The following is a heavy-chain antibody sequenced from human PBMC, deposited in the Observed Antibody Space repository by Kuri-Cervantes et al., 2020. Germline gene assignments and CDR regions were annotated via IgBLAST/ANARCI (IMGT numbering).Heavy chain of an antibody. D-gene: IGHD3-3*01. J-gene: IGHJ4*02. CDR3: AREDFWSGYDY. V-gene: IGHV1-18*01. Sequence: ASVKVSCKASGYTFISYGISWVRQAPGQGLEWMGWITVYNGKTKYVQKLQGRVTMTTDTSTSTAYMELRSLRSDDTAVYYCAREDFWSGYDYWGQGTLVTVSS. CDR1: GYTFISYG. CDR2: ITVYNGKT.